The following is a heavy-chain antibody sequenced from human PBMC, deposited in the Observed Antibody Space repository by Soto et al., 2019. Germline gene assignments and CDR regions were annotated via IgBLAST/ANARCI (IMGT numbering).Heavy chain of an antibody. CDR3: AKGPTVTTPSYFDY. CDR2: ISGSGGST. V-gene: IGHV3-23*01. Sequence: GGSLRLSCAASGVTFSSYAMSWVRQAPGKGLEWVSAISGSGGSTYYADSVKGRFTISRDNSKNTLYLRMNSLRAEDTAVYYCAKGPTVTTPSYFDYWGQGTLVTVSS. D-gene: IGHD4-17*01. CDR1: GVTFSSYA. J-gene: IGHJ4*02.